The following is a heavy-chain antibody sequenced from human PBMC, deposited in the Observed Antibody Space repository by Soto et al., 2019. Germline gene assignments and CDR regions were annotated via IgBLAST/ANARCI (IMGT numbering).Heavy chain of an antibody. V-gene: IGHV1-69*12. J-gene: IGHJ5*02. Sequence: QVQLVQSGAEVKKPGSSVKVSCKASGGTFSSYAISWVRQAPGQGLEWMGGIIPIFGTANYAQKFQGRVTITGXXVXSXXNMELRSRRSEDTAVYYCARSLRITGTTVNNWFDPWGQGTLVTVSS. CDR2: IIPIFGTA. CDR1: GGTFSSYA. CDR3: ARSLRITGTTVNNWFDP. D-gene: IGHD1-7*01.